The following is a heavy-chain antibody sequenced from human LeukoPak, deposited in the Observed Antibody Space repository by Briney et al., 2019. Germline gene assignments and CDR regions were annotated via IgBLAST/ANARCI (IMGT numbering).Heavy chain of an antibody. CDR3: ARTRGLRYFDWPGTYDY. D-gene: IGHD3-9*01. CDR2: IKHDGSEK. J-gene: IGHJ4*02. V-gene: IGHV3-7*01. Sequence: GGSLRLSCAASGFTFSSYWMSWVRHAPGKGLEWVANIKHDGSEKYYVDSVKGRFTISRDNAKNSLYLQMNSLRAEDTAVYYCARTRGLRYFDWPGTYDYWGQGTLVTVSS. CDR1: GFTFSSYW.